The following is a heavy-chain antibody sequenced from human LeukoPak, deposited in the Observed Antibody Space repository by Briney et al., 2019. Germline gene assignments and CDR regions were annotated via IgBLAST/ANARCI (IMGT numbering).Heavy chain of an antibody. V-gene: IGHV5-51*01. CDR3: ARGRGYSGYDSGYYFDY. CDR1: GYSFTSYW. Sequence: GESLKISCKASGYSFTSYWIGWVRQMPGKGLEWMGIIYPGDSDTRYSPSFQGQVTISADKSISTAYLQWSSLKASDTAMYYCARGRGYSGYDSGYYFDYWGQGTLVTVSS. CDR2: IYPGDSDT. D-gene: IGHD5-12*01. J-gene: IGHJ4*02.